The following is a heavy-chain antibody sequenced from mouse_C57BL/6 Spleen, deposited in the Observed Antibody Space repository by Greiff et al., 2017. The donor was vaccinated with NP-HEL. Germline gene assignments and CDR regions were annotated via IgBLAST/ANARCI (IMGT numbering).Heavy chain of an antibody. Sequence: QVQLQQSGAELARPGASVKLSCKASGYTFTSYGISWVKQRTGQGLEWIGEIYPRSGNTYYNEKFKGTATLTADKSSSTAYMELRSLTSEDSAVYFCAIGSHYYGSSSYYFDYWGQGTTRTVSS. CDR1: GYTFTSYG. CDR2: IYPRSGNT. CDR3: AIGSHYYGSSSYYFDY. V-gene: IGHV1-81*01. J-gene: IGHJ2*01. D-gene: IGHD1-1*01.